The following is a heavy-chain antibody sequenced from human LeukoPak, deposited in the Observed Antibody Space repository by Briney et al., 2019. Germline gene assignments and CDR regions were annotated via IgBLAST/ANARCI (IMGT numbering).Heavy chain of an antibody. J-gene: IGHJ4*02. D-gene: IGHD3-22*01. CDR2: IYYSGST. V-gene: IGHV4-59*01. CDR1: GGSISSYY. Sequence: PSETLSLTCTVSGGSISSYYWSWIRQPPGKGLEWIGYIYYSGSTNYNPSLKSRVTISVDTSKNQFSLKLSSVTAADTAVYYCARHKYYYDSSGYQKAFDYWGQGTLVTVSS. CDR3: ARHKYYYDSSGYQKAFDY.